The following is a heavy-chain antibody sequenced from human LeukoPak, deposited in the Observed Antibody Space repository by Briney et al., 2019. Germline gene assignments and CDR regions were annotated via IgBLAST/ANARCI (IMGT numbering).Heavy chain of an antibody. CDR3: ARGGGSTGEDAFDI. V-gene: IGHV1-8*01. CDR2: MNPNSGNT. Sequence: ASVKVSCKASGYTFTSYDINWVRQATGQGLEWMGWMNPNSGNTGYAQKFQGRVTMTRDTSISTAYMELSRLRSDDTAVYYCARGGGSTGEDAFDIWGQGTMVTVSS. CDR1: GYTFTSYD. J-gene: IGHJ3*02. D-gene: IGHD5/OR15-5a*01.